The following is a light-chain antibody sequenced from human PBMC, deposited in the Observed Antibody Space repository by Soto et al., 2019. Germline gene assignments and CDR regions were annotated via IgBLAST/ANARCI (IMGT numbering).Light chain of an antibody. CDR1: QGISSW. Sequence: DIQMTQSPSSLSASVGDRVTITCRASQGISSWLAWYQQKPAKAPKSLIYDASSLQSGVPSRFSGSGSGTDFTLNIRSLQPGDFATYYCQQYNSYPLTFGGGTKVEIK. CDR2: DAS. CDR3: QQYNSYPLT. V-gene: IGKV1D-16*01. J-gene: IGKJ4*01.